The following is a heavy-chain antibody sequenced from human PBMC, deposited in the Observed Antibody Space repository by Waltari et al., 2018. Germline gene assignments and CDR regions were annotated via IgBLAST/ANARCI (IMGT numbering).Heavy chain of an antibody. CDR3: ASSSFCSSTTCYLGY. Sequence: QVRLVQSAAEVKKPGASVKVSCKASGYTFSIYGISWMRQAPGKGLEWMGWIGAYNGNTDYAQKFRGRVTLTTDRSTNTAYMELRSLRSDDTAFYYCASSSFCSSTTCYLGYWGQGTLVTVSS. CDR1: GYTFSIYG. V-gene: IGHV1-18*01. D-gene: IGHD2-2*01. CDR2: IGAYNGNT. J-gene: IGHJ4*02.